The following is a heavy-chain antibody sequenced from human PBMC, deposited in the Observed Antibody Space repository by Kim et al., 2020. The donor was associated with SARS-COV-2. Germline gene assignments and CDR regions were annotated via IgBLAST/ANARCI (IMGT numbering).Heavy chain of an antibody. J-gene: IGHJ5*02. CDR3: ARLQGILNWFDP. CDR2: IYYSGST. CDR1: GGSISSSSYY. D-gene: IGHD6-13*01. Sequence: SETLSLTCTVSGGSISSSSYYWGWIRQPPGKGLEWIGSIYYSGSTYYNPSLKSRVTISVDTSKNQFSLKLSSVTAADTAVYYCARLQGILNWFDPWGQRTLVTVSS. V-gene: IGHV4-39*01.